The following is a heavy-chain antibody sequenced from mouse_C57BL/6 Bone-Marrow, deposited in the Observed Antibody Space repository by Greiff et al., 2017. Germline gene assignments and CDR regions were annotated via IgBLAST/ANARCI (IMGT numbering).Heavy chain of an antibody. J-gene: IGHJ2*01. Sequence: VKLMESGAELVRPGASVKLFCKASGYTFTDYYINWVKQSPGPGLEWIARFYPGSGNTYYNEKFKGKATLTAEKSSRTAYMQLSSLTSEDSAVYFCARCSGFGYFDYWGQGTTLTVSS. CDR3: ARCSGFGYFDY. V-gene: IGHV1-76*01. CDR2: FYPGSGNT. CDR1: GYTFTDYY.